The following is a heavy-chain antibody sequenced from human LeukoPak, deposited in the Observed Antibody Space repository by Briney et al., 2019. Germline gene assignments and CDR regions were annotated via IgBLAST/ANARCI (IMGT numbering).Heavy chain of an antibody. CDR1: GSSFTSYW. Sequence: GESLQISCQGSGSSFTSYWIGWVRQMPGKGLEWMGIIYPGDSDTRYSPSFQGQVTISADKSISTAYLQWSSLKASDTAMYYCARLGVVGATRAYFDYWGQGTLVTVSS. J-gene: IGHJ4*02. V-gene: IGHV5-51*01. CDR3: ARLGVVGATRAYFDY. CDR2: IYPGDSDT. D-gene: IGHD1-26*01.